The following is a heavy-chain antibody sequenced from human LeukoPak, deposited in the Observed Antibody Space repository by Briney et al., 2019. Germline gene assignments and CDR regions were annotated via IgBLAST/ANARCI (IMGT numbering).Heavy chain of an antibody. D-gene: IGHD2-21*01. CDR1: GYTFTGCY. Sequence: ASVKVSCKASGYTFTGCYMHWVRQAPGQGLEWMGWINPNSGGTNYAQKFQGRVTMTRDTSISTAYMELSRLRYDDTAVYYCASQSKHSYYYYYMDVWGKGTTVTVSS. J-gene: IGHJ6*03. CDR2: INPNSGGT. CDR3: ASQSKHSYYYYYMDV. V-gene: IGHV1-2*02.